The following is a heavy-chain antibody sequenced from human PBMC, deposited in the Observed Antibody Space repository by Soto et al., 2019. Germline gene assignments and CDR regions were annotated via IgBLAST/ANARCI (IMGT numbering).Heavy chain of an antibody. CDR1: GFTFSSYA. CDR2: ISSNGGST. Sequence: GGSLRLSCSASGFTFSSYAMHWVRQAPGKGLEYVSAISSNGGSTYYADSVKGRFTISRDNSKNTLYLQMSSLRAEDTAVYYCVKGIGYCSSTSCYIYYYYGMDVWGQGTTVTVSS. D-gene: IGHD2-2*02. J-gene: IGHJ6*02. V-gene: IGHV3-64D*08. CDR3: VKGIGYCSSTSCYIYYYYGMDV.